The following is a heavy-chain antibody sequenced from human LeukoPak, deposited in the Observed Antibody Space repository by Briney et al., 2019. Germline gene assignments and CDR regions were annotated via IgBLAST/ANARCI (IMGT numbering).Heavy chain of an antibody. CDR1: GGSISSSSYY. D-gene: IGHD2-15*01. V-gene: IGHV3-11*01. CDR3: ARSRSVVAAIRA. CDR2: ISSSGSTI. Sequence: LSLTCTVSGGSISSSSYYWGWIRQAPGKGLEWVSYISSSGSTIYYADSVKGRFTISRDNAKNSLYLQMNSLRAEDTAVYYCARSRSVVAAIRAWGQGTLVTVSS. J-gene: IGHJ5*02.